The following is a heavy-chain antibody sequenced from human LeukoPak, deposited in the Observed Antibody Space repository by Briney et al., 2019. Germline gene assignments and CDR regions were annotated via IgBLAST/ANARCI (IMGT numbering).Heavy chain of an antibody. CDR1: GGSISSSSYY. D-gene: IGHD3-22*01. J-gene: IGHJ4*02. Sequence: SETLSLTCTVSGGSISSSSYYWGWIRQPPGKGLEWIGSIYYSGSTYYNPSLKSRVTISVDTSKNQFSLKLSSVTAADTAVYYCARVHGGDSSGYYASELDYWGQGTLVTVSS. CDR3: ARVHGGDSSGYYASELDY. CDR2: IYYSGST. V-gene: IGHV4-39*07.